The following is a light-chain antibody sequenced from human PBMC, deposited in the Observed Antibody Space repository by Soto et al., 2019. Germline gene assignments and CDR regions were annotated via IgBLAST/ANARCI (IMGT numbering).Light chain of an antibody. Sequence: LVLTQSPATLCLSPGARATLSCRGSQSVGSNLVWYQQKPGQTPRLLIYGASTRATGIPARFSGSGSGTDFTLSISSLQSEDFAVYYCQHYNNWPQITFGQGTRLEIK. CDR1: QSVGSN. V-gene: IGKV3-15*01. CDR2: GAS. CDR3: QHYNNWPQIT. J-gene: IGKJ5*01.